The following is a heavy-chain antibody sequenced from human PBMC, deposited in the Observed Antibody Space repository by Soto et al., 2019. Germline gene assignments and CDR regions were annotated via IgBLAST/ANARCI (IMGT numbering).Heavy chain of an antibody. Sequence: ASVKVSCKASGGTFSSYAISWVRQAPGQGLEWMGGIIPIFGTANYAQKFQGRVTITADESTSTAYMELSSLRSEDTAVYYCASSPLVVPAAIAPRQHNYYYYYGMDVWGQGTTVTVSS. CDR3: ASSPLVVPAAIAPRQHNYYYYYGMDV. J-gene: IGHJ6*02. CDR2: IIPIFGTA. V-gene: IGHV1-69*13. D-gene: IGHD2-2*02. CDR1: GGTFSSYA.